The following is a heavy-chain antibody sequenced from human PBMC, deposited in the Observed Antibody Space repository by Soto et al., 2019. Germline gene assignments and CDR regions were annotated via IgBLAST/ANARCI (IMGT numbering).Heavy chain of an antibody. V-gene: IGHV3-7*03. J-gene: IGHJ6*02. D-gene: IGHD2-21*02. CDR2: IPQDGVDG. CDR1: GFTFSMYS. CDR3: ARDHLILPAHDFFYGSDV. Sequence: VGSLRLSCEVSGFTFSMYSMSWVRQSPGKGLEWVAKIPQDGVDGHYADSVKGRFIISRDNGENSLHLQLNNLRAEDTAVYYCARDHLILPAHDFFYGSDVWGRGATVTVSS.